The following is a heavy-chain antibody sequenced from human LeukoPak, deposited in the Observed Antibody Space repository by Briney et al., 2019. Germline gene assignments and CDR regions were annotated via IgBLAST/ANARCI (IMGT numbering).Heavy chain of an antibody. CDR2: IKQDGSEK. CDR3: AREPYSSSWYLDY. CDR1: GFTFRSYW. J-gene: IGHJ4*02. V-gene: IGHV3-7*01. Sequence: PGGSLRLSCAASGFTFRSYWMSWVRQAPGKGLEGVANIKQDGSEKYYVDSVKGRFTISRDNAKNSLYLQMNSLRAEDTAVYYCAREPYSSSWYLDYWGQGTLVTVSS. D-gene: IGHD6-13*01.